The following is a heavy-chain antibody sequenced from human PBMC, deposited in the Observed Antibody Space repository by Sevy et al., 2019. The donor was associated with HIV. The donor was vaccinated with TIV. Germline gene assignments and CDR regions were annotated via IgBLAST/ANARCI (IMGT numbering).Heavy chain of an antibody. D-gene: IGHD2-2*01. V-gene: IGHV3-74*01. Sequence: GGSLRLSCAASGFTFGNYWMHWVRQAPGKGLVWISRINNDGSNTNYADSVKGRFTTSRDNAKNTLYLQMNSLRAEDTAVYYCAREGVVVPAAIIPLVWGQGTLVTVSS. J-gene: IGHJ4*02. CDR3: AREGVVVPAAIIPLV. CDR2: INNDGSNT. CDR1: GFTFGNYW.